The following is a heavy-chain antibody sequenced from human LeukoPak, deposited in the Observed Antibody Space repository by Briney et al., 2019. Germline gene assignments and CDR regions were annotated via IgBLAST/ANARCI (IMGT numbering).Heavy chain of an antibody. CDR1: GFTFDDYA. CDR2: ISWNSGSI. J-gene: IGHJ4*02. V-gene: IGHV3-9*01. CDR3: AKGVRGWYGYYFDY. D-gene: IGHD6-19*01. Sequence: GGSLRLSCAASGFTFDDYAMHWDRQAPGKGLEWVSGISWNSGSIGYADSVKGRFTISRDNAKNSLYLQMNSLRAEDTALYYCAKGVRGWYGYYFDYWGQGTLVTVSS.